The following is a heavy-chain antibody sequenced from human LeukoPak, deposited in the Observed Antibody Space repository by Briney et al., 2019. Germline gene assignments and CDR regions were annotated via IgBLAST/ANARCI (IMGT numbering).Heavy chain of an antibody. V-gene: IGHV1-24*01. CDR1: GYTLTELS. J-gene: IGHJ6*02. CDR2: FDPEDGGT. CDR3: ARTIPVLDV. Sequence: ASVKVSCKVSGYTLTELSMHWVRQAPGKGLEWMGGFDPEDGGTIYAQKFQGRVTITADKSTSTAYMELSSLRSEDTAVYYCARTIPVLDVWGQGTTVTVSS. D-gene: IGHD1-7*01.